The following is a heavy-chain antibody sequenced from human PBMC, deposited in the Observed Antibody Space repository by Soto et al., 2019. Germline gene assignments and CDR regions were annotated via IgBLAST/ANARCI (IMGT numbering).Heavy chain of an antibody. D-gene: IGHD6-13*01. V-gene: IGHV4-59*08. CDR3: ARRYSSAFDI. CDR2: FYYSGST. CDR1: GGSISSYY. Sequence: SETLSLTCTVSGGSISSYYWSWIRQPPGKGLEWIGYFYYSGSTNYNPSLKSRVTISVDTSKNQFSLKLSSVTAADTAVYYCARRYSSAFDIWGQGTMVTVSS. J-gene: IGHJ3*02.